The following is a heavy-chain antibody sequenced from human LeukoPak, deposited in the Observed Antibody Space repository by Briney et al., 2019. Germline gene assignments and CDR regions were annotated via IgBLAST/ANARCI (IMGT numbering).Heavy chain of an antibody. CDR3: AHRYSAYVPVYFDY. Sequence: SGPTLVNPTQTLTLTCTFSGFSLSTSGVGVGWIRQPPGKALEWLALIYWNDDKRYSPSLKNRLTITKDTSRNQVVLRMTNMDPVDTATYYCAHRYSAYVPVYFDYWGRGTLVTVSS. D-gene: IGHD5-12*01. CDR2: IYWNDDK. CDR1: GFSLSTSGVG. V-gene: IGHV2-5*01. J-gene: IGHJ4*02.